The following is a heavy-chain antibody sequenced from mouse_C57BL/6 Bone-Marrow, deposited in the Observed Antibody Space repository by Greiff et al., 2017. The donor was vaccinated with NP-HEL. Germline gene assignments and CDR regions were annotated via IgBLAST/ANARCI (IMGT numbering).Heavy chain of an antibody. J-gene: IGHJ1*03. CDR1: GFTFSSYA. D-gene: IGHD1-1*01. CDR2: ISDGGSYT. Sequence: EVMLVESGGGLVKPGGSLKLSCAASGFTFSSYAMSWVRQTPEKRLEWVATISDGGSYTYYPDNVKGRFTISRDNAKNHLYLPISHLKSEDTAMYYCANLPYYYGSSYWYFDVWGTGTTVTVSS. CDR3: ANLPYYYGSSYWYFDV. V-gene: IGHV5-4*03.